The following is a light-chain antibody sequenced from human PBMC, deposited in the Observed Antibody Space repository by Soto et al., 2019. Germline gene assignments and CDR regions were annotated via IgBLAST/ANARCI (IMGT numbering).Light chain of an antibody. V-gene: IGKV3-15*01. J-gene: IGKJ4*01. CDR1: QSISSN. Sequence: IVMTQSPATLSVSPGERATLSCRASQSISSNLAWYQQKPGQAPRLLMFRTSSRATGFPARFSGSGSGTEFNLPISSLQSEDFGVYYCQQYNNWPRATFGGGTKVEIK. CDR2: RTS. CDR3: QQYNNWPRAT.